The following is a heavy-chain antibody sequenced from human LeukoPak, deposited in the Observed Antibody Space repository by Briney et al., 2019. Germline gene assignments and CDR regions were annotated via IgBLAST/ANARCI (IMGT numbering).Heavy chain of an antibody. CDR3: ATEGRGSYFI. V-gene: IGHV3-30*02. J-gene: IGHJ3*02. D-gene: IGHD1-26*01. CDR1: GFTFSSYA. CDR2: IRYDGSNK. Sequence: GGSLRLSCAASGFTFSSYAMSWVRQAPGKGLEWVAFIRYDGSNKYYADSVKGRFTISRDNSKNTLYLQMNSLRAEDTAVYYCATEGRGSYFIWGQGTMVTVSS.